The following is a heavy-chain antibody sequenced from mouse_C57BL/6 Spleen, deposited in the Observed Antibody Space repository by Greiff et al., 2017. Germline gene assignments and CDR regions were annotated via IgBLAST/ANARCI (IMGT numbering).Heavy chain of an antibody. V-gene: IGHV1-72*01. CDR1: GYTFTSYW. CDR3: ARSWDYDGFAY. J-gene: IGHJ3*01. Sequence: QVQLQQPGAELVKPGASVKLSCKASGYTFTSYWMHWVKQRPGRGLEWIGMIDPNSGGTKYNEKFKSKATLTVDKPSSTAYMQLSSLTSEDSAVYYCARSWDYDGFAYWGQGTLVTVSA. CDR2: IDPNSGGT. D-gene: IGHD2-4*01.